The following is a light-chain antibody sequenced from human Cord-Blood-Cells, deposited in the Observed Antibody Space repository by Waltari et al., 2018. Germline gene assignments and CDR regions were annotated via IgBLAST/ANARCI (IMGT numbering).Light chain of an antibody. V-gene: IGLV2-14*01. CDR2: EVS. Sequence: QSALTQPASVSGSPGQSITISCTGTSSDVGGYNYVSWYQQHPGKAPKLMIYEVSNRPSGVSNRCSGSESGNTASLTISGLQAEDEADYYCSSYTSSSTPYYVFGTGTKVTVL. CDR3: SSYTSSSTPYYV. J-gene: IGLJ1*01. CDR1: SSDVGGYNY.